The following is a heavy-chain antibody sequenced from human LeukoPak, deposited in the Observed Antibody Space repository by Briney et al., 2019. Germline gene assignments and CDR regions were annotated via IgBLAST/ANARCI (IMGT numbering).Heavy chain of an antibody. CDR3: AKERDYGPADY. V-gene: IGHV3-23*01. CDR1: GFTFSSYG. J-gene: IGHJ4*02. CDR2: IGGRDGST. Sequence: GSLRLSCAASGFTFSSYGMSWVRQAPGKGLEWVSAIGGRDGSTDYADSAKGRFTVSRDNSKNTLFLQMNSLRAEDTAIYYCAKERDYGPADYWGQGTLVTVSS. D-gene: IGHD4/OR15-4a*01.